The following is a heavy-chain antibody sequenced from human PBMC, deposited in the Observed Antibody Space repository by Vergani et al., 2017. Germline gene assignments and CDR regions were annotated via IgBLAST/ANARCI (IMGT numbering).Heavy chain of an antibody. D-gene: IGHD3-22*01. CDR1: GFTFDDYA. V-gene: IGHV3-66*01. Sequence: EVQLVESGGGLVQPGRSLRLSCAASGFTFDDYAMHWVRQAPGKGLEWGSGIYSGGSTYYADSVKGRSTISRDNSKNTLYLQMNSLRADDTAVYYCASYSIGYAFDIWGQGTMVTVSS. CDR3: ASYSIGYAFDI. CDR2: IYSGGST. J-gene: IGHJ3*02.